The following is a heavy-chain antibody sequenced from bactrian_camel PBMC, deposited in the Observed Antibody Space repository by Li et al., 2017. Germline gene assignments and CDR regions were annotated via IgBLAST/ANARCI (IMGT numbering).Heavy chain of an antibody. CDR3: AAESGGTGGTSYTPPAWHAMAGRRLNFGY. V-gene: IGHV3S53*01. Sequence: HVQLVESGGGSVQAGGSLRLACTATGRYINMHCLGWARQAPEKEREWVAAVDIDSNTGVADSVKDRFAVSRHGNDLYLQMASLQPDDTAMYYCAAESGGTGGTSYTPPAWHAMAGRRLNFGYWGRGTQVTVS. D-gene: IGHD2*01. J-gene: IGHJ6*01. CDR2: VDIDSNT. CDR1: GRYINMHC.